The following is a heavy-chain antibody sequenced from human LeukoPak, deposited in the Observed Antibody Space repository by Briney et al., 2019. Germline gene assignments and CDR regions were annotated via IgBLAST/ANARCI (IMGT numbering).Heavy chain of an antibody. J-gene: IGHJ4*02. CDR2: INHSGST. D-gene: IGHD3-10*01. CDR1: GGSFSGYY. Sequence: SETLSLTCAVYGGSFSGYYWSWIRQPPGKGLEWIGEINHSGSTNHNPSLKSRVTISVDTSKNQFSLKLSSVTAADTAVYYCAREFPMVRGVIPKGAPLDYWGQGTLVTVSS. V-gene: IGHV4-34*01. CDR3: AREFPMVRGVIPKGAPLDY.